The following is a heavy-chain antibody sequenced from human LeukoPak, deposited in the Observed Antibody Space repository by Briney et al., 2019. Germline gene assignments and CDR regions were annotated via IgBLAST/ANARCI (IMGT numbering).Heavy chain of an antibody. V-gene: IGHV4-30-2*02. CDR1: GGSISSGGYY. CDR3: ARLGYSSGRYYFDY. CDR2: IYHSGST. Sequence: PSETLSLTCTVSGGSISSGGYYWSWIRQPPGKGLEWIGYIYHSGSTYYNPSLKSRVTISVDTSKNQFSLKLSSVTAADTAVYYCARLGYSSGRYYFDYWGQGTLVTVSS. D-gene: IGHD6-19*01. J-gene: IGHJ4*02.